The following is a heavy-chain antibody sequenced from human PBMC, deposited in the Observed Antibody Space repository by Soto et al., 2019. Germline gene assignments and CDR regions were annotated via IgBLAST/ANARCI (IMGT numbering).Heavy chain of an antibody. CDR2: IYTSGST. J-gene: IGHJ6*02. D-gene: IGHD5-18*01. CDR1: GDSFSGYY. Sequence: PSETLSLTCSVSGDSFSGYYWSWIRQPAGKGLEWIGRIYTSGSTNYNPSLKSRVTMSVDTSKNQFSLKLSSVTAADTAVYYCARVGYSYGLYGMDVWGQGTTVTVSS. CDR3: ARVGYSYGLYGMDV. V-gene: IGHV4-4*07.